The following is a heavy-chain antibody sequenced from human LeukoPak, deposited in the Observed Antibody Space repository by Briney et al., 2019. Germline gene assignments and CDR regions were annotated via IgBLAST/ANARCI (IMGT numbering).Heavy chain of an antibody. Sequence: ASVKVSCKASGYTFTGYYMHWVRQAPGQGLEWMGWINPNSGGTNYAQKFQGRVTMTRDTSISTAYMELSSLRSEDTAVYYCARWLRPSGYYYHWGQGTLVTVSS. CDR1: GYTFTGYY. D-gene: IGHD3-22*01. CDR2: INPNSGGT. J-gene: IGHJ5*02. CDR3: ARWLRPSGYYYH. V-gene: IGHV1-2*02.